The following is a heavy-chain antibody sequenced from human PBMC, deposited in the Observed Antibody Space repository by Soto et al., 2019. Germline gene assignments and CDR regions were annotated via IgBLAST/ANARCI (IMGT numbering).Heavy chain of an antibody. Sequence: GESLKISCKGSGYSFTNYWIGWVRQMPGKGLEWMGIIYPGDSDTRHSPSFQGQVTISADKSISTAYLQWSSLKASDTAMHYCARAYYYDGGPGAPFDYWGQGTLVTVSS. CDR1: GYSFTNYW. J-gene: IGHJ4*02. CDR3: ARAYYYDGGPGAPFDY. V-gene: IGHV5-51*01. CDR2: IYPGDSDT. D-gene: IGHD3-22*01.